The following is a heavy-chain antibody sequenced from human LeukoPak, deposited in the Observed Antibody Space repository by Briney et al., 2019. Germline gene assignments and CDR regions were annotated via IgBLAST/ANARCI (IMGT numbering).Heavy chain of an antibody. J-gene: IGHJ6*02. CDR1: GFTFSSYA. CDR2: ISYDGSNK. V-gene: IGHV3-30*04. D-gene: IGHD5-24*01. CDR3: ARDFRRAPGYYYGMDI. Sequence: GPLRLSCAASGFTFSSYAMHWVRQAPGKGLEWVAVISYDGSNKYYADSVKGRFTISRDNSKNTLYLQMNSLRAEDTAVYYCARDFRRAPGYYYGMDIWGQGTTVTVSS.